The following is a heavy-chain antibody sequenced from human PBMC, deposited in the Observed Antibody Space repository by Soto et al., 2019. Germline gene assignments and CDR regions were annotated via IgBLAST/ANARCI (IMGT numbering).Heavy chain of an antibody. CDR1: GYTFTNYG. CDR2: VTGYDGNA. J-gene: IGHJ4*02. CDR3: ARTTHEEPTFDY. Sequence: QVQLVQSGAEVKKPGASVKVSCKASGYTFTNYGISWVRQAPGQGLEWVGWVTGYDGNANYVKRFQGRGTMTTDTSTNTAYMDLRRLSSDDTAVYYCARTTHEEPTFDYWGQGTLVTVSS. D-gene: IGHD1-26*01. V-gene: IGHV1-18*01.